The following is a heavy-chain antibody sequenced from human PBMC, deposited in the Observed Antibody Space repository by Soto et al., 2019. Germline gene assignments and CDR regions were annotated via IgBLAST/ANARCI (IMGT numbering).Heavy chain of an antibody. Sequence: PSETLSLTCTVSGGSSSSYYWSWIRQSPGKGLEWLGSTYYSGSPYYNPSLKSRLTISIDAAKNPFSLRLSSVTAADTAVYYCARDQDDVLTGWYYFDYWGQGTQVTVSS. D-gene: IGHD3-9*01. CDR3: ARDQDDVLTGWYYFDY. J-gene: IGHJ4*02. CDR2: TYYSGSP. CDR1: GGSSSSYY. V-gene: IGHV4-59*12.